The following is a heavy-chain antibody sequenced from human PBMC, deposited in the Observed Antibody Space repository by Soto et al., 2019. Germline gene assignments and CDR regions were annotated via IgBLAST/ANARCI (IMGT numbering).Heavy chain of an antibody. D-gene: IGHD3-3*01. CDR3: ARGDFWSFNYYGMDV. Sequence: GESLKISCAASGFTFSSYWMSWVRQAPGKGLEWVANIKQDGSEKYYVDSVKGRFTISRDNAKNSLYLQMNSLSAEDTAVYYCARGDFWSFNYYGMDVWGQGTTVTVSS. CDR1: GFTFSSYW. CDR2: IKQDGSEK. J-gene: IGHJ6*02. V-gene: IGHV3-7*01.